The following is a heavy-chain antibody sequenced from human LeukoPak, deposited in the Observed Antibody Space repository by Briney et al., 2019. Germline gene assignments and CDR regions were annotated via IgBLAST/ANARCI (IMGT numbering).Heavy chain of an antibody. CDR3: ARDLTYYFDY. CDR2: ISYDGSNK. Sequence: PGGSLRLSCAASGFTFSSYWMSWVRQAPGKGLEWVAVISYDGSNKYYADSVKGRFTISRDNSKNTLYLQMNSLRAEDTAVYYCARDLTYYFDYWGQGTLVTVSS. CDR1: GFTFSSYW. J-gene: IGHJ4*02. V-gene: IGHV3-30-3*01.